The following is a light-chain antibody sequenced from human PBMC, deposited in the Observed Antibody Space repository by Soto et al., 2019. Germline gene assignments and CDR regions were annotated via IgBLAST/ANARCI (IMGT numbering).Light chain of an antibody. CDR1: QDISNY. Sequence: DIQMTQSPSSLSASVGDRVTITCQASQDISNYLNWYQQKPGKAPKLLIYSASTLQSGVPSRFSGSGSGTDFTLTIGRLEPEDFAVYYCQQYGSSPPWTFGQGTKV. CDR2: SAS. J-gene: IGKJ1*01. V-gene: IGKV1-39*01. CDR3: QQYGSSPPWT.